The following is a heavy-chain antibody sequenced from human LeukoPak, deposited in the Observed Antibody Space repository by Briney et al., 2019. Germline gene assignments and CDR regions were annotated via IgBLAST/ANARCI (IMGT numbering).Heavy chain of an antibody. V-gene: IGHV4-34*01. D-gene: IGHD3-3*01. Sequence: SETLSLTCAVYVGSFSGYYWSWIRQPPGKGLEWIGEINHSGSTNYNPSLKSRVTISVDTSKNQFSLKLSSVTAADTAVYYCARNPVRITIFGVVIIGEAFDYWGQGTLVTVSS. CDR3: ARNPVRITIFGVVIIGEAFDY. CDR2: INHSGST. J-gene: IGHJ4*02. CDR1: VGSFSGYY.